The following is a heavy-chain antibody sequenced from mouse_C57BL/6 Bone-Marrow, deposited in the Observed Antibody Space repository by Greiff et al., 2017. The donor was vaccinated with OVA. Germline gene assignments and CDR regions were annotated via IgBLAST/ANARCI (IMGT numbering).Heavy chain of an antibody. CDR1: GFSLTSYG. CDR2: IWGCGST. J-gene: IGHJ4*01. Sequence: VQLVESGPGLVAPSQSLSITCTVSGFSLTSYGVDWVRQPPGKGLEWLGVIWGCGSTNYNSALMSRLSISKDNSKSQVFLKMNRLQTDDTAMYYCAKHRYYDYDEVDAMDYWGQGTSVTVSS. V-gene: IGHV2-9*01. D-gene: IGHD2-4*01. CDR3: AKHRYYDYDEVDAMDY.